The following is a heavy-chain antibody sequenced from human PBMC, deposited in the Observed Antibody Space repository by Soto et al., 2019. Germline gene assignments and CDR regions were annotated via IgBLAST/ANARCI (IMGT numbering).Heavy chain of an antibody. J-gene: IGHJ4*02. CDR2: IDWDDDK. CDR3: ARTSKNLYYYDSSGNYFDY. D-gene: IGHD3-22*01. CDR1: GFSLITSGMC. V-gene: IGHV2-70*01. Sequence: SGPTLVNPTQTLTLTCTFSGFSLITSGMCVSWIRQPPGKALEWLALIDWDDDKYYSTSLKTRLTISKDTSKNQVVLTMTNMDPVDTATYYCARTSKNLYYYDSSGNYFDYWGQGTLVTVSS.